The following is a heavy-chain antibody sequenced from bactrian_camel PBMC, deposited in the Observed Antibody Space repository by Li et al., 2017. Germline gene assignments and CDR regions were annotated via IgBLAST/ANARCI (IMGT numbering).Heavy chain of an antibody. D-gene: IGHD1*01. CDR1: GEAVSSFC. J-gene: IGHJ4*01. Sequence: VQLVESGGGSVQAGGSLRLSCAASGEAVSSFCVGWFRHAPGKEREGVALIDSDGSISYTDSVEGRFTISEDNAKANLHLHMNSLKPEDTGMYFCAAYRGACGGRWNSLLPPFAYRGQGTQVTVS. V-gene: IGHV3S55*01. CDR2: IDSDGSI. CDR3: AAYRGACGGRWNSLLPPFAY.